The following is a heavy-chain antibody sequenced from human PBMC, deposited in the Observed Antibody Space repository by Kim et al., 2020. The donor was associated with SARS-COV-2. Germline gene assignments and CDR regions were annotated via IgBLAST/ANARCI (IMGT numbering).Heavy chain of an antibody. CDR1: GGSISSYY. CDR3: ARWPYHPSSSVLYYYYYGMDV. Sequence: SETLSLTCTVSGGSISSYYWSWIRQPPGRGLEWIGYIYYSGSTNYNPSLKSRVTISVDTSKNQFSLKLSSVTAADTAVYYCARWPYHPSSSVLYYYYYGMDVWGQRTTVTVSS. D-gene: IGHD6-13*01. CDR2: IYYSGST. J-gene: IGHJ6*02. V-gene: IGHV4-59*01.